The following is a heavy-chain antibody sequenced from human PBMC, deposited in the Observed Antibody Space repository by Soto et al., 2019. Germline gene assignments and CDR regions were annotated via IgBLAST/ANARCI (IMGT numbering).Heavy chain of an antibody. CDR2: IYPGDFDT. Sequence: EVQLVQSGADVKKPGESLKISCKGSRYSFTSYWIAWVRQTPGKGLEWMGGIYPGDFDTRYSPSFQGQVSISADKSISTAYLQWNSLKASDSAMYYCGRLWNYFDTGAYYFDYWGQGTLVSVSS. CDR1: RYSFTSYW. D-gene: IGHD3-9*01. V-gene: IGHV5-51*01. J-gene: IGHJ4*02. CDR3: GRLWNYFDTGAYYFDY.